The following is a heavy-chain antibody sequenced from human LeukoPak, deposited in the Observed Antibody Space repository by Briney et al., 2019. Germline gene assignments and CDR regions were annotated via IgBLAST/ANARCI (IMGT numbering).Heavy chain of an antibody. CDR1: GDSISGTNW. Sequence: SETLSLTCAVSGDSISGTNWWSWVRQSPGKRLEWIGEMYHTGSSNYNPSLKSRVTISVDKSKNQFSLRLSSVTAADTAVYYCSRLYGDYGWFDPWGQGTLVTVSS. CDR3: SRLYGDYGWFDP. J-gene: IGHJ5*02. D-gene: IGHD4-17*01. CDR2: MYHTGSS. V-gene: IGHV4-4*02.